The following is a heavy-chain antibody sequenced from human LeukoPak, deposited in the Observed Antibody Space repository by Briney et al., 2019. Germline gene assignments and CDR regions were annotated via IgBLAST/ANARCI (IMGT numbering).Heavy chain of an antibody. CDR1: GYTFAAYY. CDR3: ARDKDGYNYVPYY. CDR2: INPNSGGT. D-gene: IGHD5-24*01. Sequence: ASVTVSCKASGYTFAAYYIHWLRQAPGQGLEWMGWINPNSGGTNYAQKFQDRVTMTGDTSISTAYMELSRLRSDDTAVYYCARDKDGYNYVPYYWGQGTLVTVSS. V-gene: IGHV1-2*02. J-gene: IGHJ4*02.